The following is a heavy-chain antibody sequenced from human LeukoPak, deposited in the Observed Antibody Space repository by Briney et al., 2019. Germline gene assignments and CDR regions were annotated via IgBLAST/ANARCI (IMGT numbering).Heavy chain of an antibody. CDR2: IYPGDSDT. CDR1: GYTFTSYW. D-gene: IGHD3-10*01. J-gene: IGHJ3*02. CDR3: ARPMVRGVRNAFDI. Sequence: GESLKISCKASGYTFTSYWIAWVRQMPGKGLEWMGVIYPGDSDTRYSPSLQGQVTISADKSISTTFLQWSSLEASDTAMYYCARPMVRGVRNAFDIWGQGTMVTVSS. V-gene: IGHV5-51*01.